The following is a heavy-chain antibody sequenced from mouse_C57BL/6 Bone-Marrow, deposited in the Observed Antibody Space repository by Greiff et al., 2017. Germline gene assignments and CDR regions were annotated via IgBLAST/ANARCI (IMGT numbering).Heavy chain of an antibody. CDR1: GYTFTTYP. CDR3: ARRDIWGSYAMDY. J-gene: IGHJ4*01. Sequence: VKLMESGAELVKPGASVKMSCKASGYTFTTYPIEWMKQNHGKSLEWIGNFHPYNDDTKYNEKFKGKATLTVEKSSSTVYLELSRLTSDDSAVYYCARRDIWGSYAMDYWGQGTSVTVSS. D-gene: IGHD1-1*02. CDR2: FHPYNDDT. V-gene: IGHV1-47*01.